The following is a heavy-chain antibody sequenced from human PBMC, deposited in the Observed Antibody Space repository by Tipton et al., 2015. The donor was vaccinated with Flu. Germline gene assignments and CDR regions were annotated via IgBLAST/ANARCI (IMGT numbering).Heavy chain of an antibody. CDR3: AREWGDAFDI. J-gene: IGHJ3*02. CDR1: GGSVSGHY. Sequence: TLSLTCAVYGGSVSGHYWSWIRQPPGKGLEWIGYIYYSGSISYNPSLKSRVTISVDTSKNQFSLKLSSVTAADTAVYYCAREWGDAFDIWGQGTMVTVSS. CDR2: IYYSGSI. V-gene: IGHV4-59*02. D-gene: IGHD3-16*01.